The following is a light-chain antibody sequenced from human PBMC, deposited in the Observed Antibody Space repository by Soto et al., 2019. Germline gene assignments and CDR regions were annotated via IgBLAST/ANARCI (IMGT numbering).Light chain of an antibody. CDR3: SSYTSSSTYVI. Sequence: QSALTQPASVSGSPGQSITISCTGTSSDVGGYNYVSWYQQHPGKAPKLTIYDVGNRPSGVSNRFSGSKSGNTASLTISGLQAEDEADYYCSSYTSSSTYVIFGVGTKVTVL. V-gene: IGLV2-14*03. CDR2: DVG. CDR1: SSDVGGYNY. J-gene: IGLJ2*01.